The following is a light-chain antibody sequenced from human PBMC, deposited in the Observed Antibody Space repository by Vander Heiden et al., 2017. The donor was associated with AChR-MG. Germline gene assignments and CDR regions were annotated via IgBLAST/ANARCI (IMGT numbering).Light chain of an antibody. CDR2: DVS. J-gene: IGLJ1*01. V-gene: IGLV2-11*01. CDR3: CSYEGSYAYV. CDR1: SSGVVGYNY. Sequence: HSALPQPPSVSGSPGQSVAISCTRTSSGVVGYNYVSWYQHHPATPPNLMIYDVSKRPSGVASRFSGSKSGNTASLTIAGLQADDEADYYCCSYEGSYAYVFGTGTKVTVL.